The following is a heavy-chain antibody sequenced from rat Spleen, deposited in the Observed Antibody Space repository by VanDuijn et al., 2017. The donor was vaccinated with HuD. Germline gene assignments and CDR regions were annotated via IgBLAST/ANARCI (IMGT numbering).Heavy chain of an antibody. CDR1: GFTFSNYY. D-gene: IGHD1-12*02. V-gene: IGHV5-25*01. CDR2: ISPSGGST. J-gene: IGHJ2*01. CDR3: ARQEDYDGSYYYDWYFDY. Sequence: EVQLVESGGGLVQPGRSLKLSCAASGFTFSNYYMAWVRQAPTKGLEWVASISPSGGSTYYRDSVKGRFTVSRDNAKSTLYLQMDSLRSEDTATYYCARQEDYDGSYYYDWYFDYWGQGVMVTVSS.